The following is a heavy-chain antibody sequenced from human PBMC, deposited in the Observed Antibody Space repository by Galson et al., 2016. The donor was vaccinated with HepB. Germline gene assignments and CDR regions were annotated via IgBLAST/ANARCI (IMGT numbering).Heavy chain of an antibody. Sequence: SVKVSCKASGGTFNKYAISWVRQAPGQGLEWMGGITNFGTANYAQRFQGGVTITADEYTSTVYMELISLRSEDTAVYYCARVRYSTTWYFEYWGQGTLVTVSS. CDR1: GGTFNKYA. D-gene: IGHD6-13*01. J-gene: IGHJ4*02. V-gene: IGHV1-69*13. CDR3: ARVRYSTTWYFEY. CDR2: ITNFGTA.